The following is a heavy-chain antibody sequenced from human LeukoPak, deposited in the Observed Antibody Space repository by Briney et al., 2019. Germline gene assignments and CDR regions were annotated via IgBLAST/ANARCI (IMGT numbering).Heavy chain of an antibody. Sequence: KTGGSLRLSCAASGFTFSNAWMNWVRQAPGKGLEWVGRIKSKTDGGTTDYAAPVKGRFTISRDDSKNTLYLQMNSLKTEDTAVYYCTTDPDLTTVTTLDYWGQGTLVTVSS. CDR1: GFTFSNAW. CDR2: IKSKTDGGTT. CDR3: TTDPDLTTVTTLDY. V-gene: IGHV3-15*07. D-gene: IGHD4-17*01. J-gene: IGHJ4*02.